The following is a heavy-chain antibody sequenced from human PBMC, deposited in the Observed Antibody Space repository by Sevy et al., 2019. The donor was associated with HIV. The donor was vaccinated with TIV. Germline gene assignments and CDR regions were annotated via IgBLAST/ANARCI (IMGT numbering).Heavy chain of an antibody. CDR3: ARVAVEYCTDDCYHRFDY. CDR2: ISYSGTNK. CDR1: GFTFTLYA. V-gene: IGHV3-30-3*01. J-gene: IGHJ4*02. D-gene: IGHD2-21*02. Sequence: GGSLRLSCAASGFTFTLYAIHWVRQAPGKGLERVALISYSGTNKYYADSVKGRFTISRDDSKNTAYLQMNHLRTDDTAVYYCARVAVEYCTDDCYHRFDYWGQGTQVTVSS.